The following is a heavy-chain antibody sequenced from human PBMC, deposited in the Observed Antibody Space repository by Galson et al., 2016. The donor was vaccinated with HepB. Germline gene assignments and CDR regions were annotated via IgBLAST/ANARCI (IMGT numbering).Heavy chain of an antibody. CDR1: GYNFINSY. Sequence: SVKVSCKASGYNFINSYMHWVRQAPGQGLEWMGIINPSGGSTSYAQKFQGRVTMTRDTSTSTVYMELSSLRSDDTAVYYCARGAAVAASRYGLDIWDQGTPVIVSS. CDR3: ARGAAVAASRYGLDI. V-gene: IGHV1-46*01. J-gene: IGHJ6*02. CDR2: INPSGGST. D-gene: IGHD6-19*01.